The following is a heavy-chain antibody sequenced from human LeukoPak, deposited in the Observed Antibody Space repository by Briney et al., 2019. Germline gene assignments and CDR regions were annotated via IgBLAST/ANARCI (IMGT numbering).Heavy chain of an antibody. CDR2: IYSGGST. D-gene: IGHD6-13*01. V-gene: IGHV3-53*01. CDR3: ARGGASSPVDY. CDR1: GFTVSSSY. J-gene: IGHJ4*02. Sequence: GGSLRLSCAASGFTVSSSYMSWVRQAPGKGLDWVSVIYSGGSTYYADSVKGRFTISRDNSKNTLYLQMNSLRAEDTAVYYCARGGASSPVDYWGQGTLVTVSS.